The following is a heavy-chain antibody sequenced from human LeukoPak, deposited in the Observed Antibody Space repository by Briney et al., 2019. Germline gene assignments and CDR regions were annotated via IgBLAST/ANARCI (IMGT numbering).Heavy chain of an antibody. D-gene: IGHD3-16*01. CDR3: AKPVPLRLGELLGPYYFDY. V-gene: IGHV3-23*01. J-gene: IGHJ4*02. CDR1: GFTFSSYA. CDR2: ISGSGGST. Sequence: GGSLRLSCAASGFTFSSYAMSWVRQAPGKGLEWVSAISGSGGSTYYADSVKGRFTISRDNSKNTLYLQMNSLRAEDTAVYYCAKPVPLRLGELLGPYYFDYWGQGTLVTVSS.